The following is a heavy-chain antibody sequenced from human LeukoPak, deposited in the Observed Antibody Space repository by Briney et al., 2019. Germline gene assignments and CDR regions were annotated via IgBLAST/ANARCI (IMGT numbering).Heavy chain of an antibody. CDR3: ATDHPPTQLWLLPYYYYMDV. J-gene: IGHJ6*03. D-gene: IGHD5-18*01. CDR2: IIPIFCTA. Sequence: GASVKVSCKASGGTFSSYAISWVRQAPGQGLEWMGGIIPIFCTANYAQKFQGRVTITADESTSTAYTELSSPRSEDTGVYYCATDHPPTQLWLLPYYYYMDVWGKGTTVTVSS. V-gene: IGHV1-69*13. CDR1: GGTFSSYA.